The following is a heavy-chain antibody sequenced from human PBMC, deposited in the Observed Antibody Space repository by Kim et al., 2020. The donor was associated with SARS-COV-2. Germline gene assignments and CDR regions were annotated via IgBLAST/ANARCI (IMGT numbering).Heavy chain of an antibody. J-gene: IGHJ6*02. D-gene: IGHD3-3*01. CDR2: ISASGIST. Sequence: GGSLRLSCAASGFTFSTYAMTWVRQAPGKGLEWVSTISASGISTYYADSVKGRFTISRDNSKNTLYLQMTSLRDEDTAVYYCAQVYDFWSGSYYGLDVWGHGTTVTVSS. CDR1: GFTFSTYA. CDR3: AQVYDFWSGSYYGLDV. V-gene: IGHV3-23*01.